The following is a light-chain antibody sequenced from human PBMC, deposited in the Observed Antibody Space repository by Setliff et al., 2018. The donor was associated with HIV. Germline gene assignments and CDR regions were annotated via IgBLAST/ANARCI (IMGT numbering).Light chain of an antibody. CDR3: SSYTSSSTVL. CDR2: DVS. CDR1: SSDVGSSNY. J-gene: IGLJ2*01. Sequence: QSALTQPASVSGSPGQSITISCAGTSSDVGSSNYVSWYHQHAGKAPKLLIYDVSNRPSGVSNRFSASKSANTASLTISGLQVEDEADYYCSSYTSSSTVLFGGGTKVTVL. V-gene: IGLV2-14*03.